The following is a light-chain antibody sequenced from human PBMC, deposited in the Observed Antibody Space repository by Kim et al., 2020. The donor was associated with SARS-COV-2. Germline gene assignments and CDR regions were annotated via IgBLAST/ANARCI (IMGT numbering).Light chain of an antibody. CDR1: TSNIENNY. CDR3: AAWDDSLNGWV. CDR2: RKD. V-gene: IGLV1-47*01. J-gene: IGLJ3*02. Sequence: GQTVTISWSGRTSNIENNYGYWFQQYPGTAPKLLMFRKDQRPTGIPDRFSGSKSGTSVSLAISGLRAEDEADYYCAAWDDSLNGWVFGGGTKLTVL.